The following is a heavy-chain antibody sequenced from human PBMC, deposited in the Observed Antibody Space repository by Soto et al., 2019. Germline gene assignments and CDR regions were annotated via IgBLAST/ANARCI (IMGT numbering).Heavy chain of an antibody. Sequence: SETLSLTCTVSGGSISSYYWSWIRQPPGKGLEWIGYIYYSGSTNYNPSLKSRVTISVDTSKNQFSLKLSSVTAADTAMYYCARSAGGGDWTATHDYWGQGTLVTVSS. CDR2: IYYSGST. J-gene: IGHJ4*02. CDR3: ARSAGGGDWTATHDY. CDR1: GGSISSYY. V-gene: IGHV4-59*01. D-gene: IGHD2-21*01.